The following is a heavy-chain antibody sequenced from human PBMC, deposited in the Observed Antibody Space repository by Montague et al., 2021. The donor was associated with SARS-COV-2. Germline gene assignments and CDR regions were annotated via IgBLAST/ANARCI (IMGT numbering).Heavy chain of an antibody. CDR2: IYYTGST. D-gene: IGHD3-22*01. CDR3: ARAGTITMIVVVIDAFDF. Sequence: TLSLTCTVSGGSISSGGYYWSWIRQHPGKGLEWIGYIYYTGSTYYNPSLKSRVTISVDTSKNQFSLKLSSVTAADTAVYYCARAGTITMIVVVIDAFDFWGQGTMVTVSS. V-gene: IGHV4-31*03. CDR1: GGSISSGGYY. J-gene: IGHJ3*01.